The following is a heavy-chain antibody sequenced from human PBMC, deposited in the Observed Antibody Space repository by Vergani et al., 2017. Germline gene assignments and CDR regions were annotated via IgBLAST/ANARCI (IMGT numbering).Heavy chain of an antibody. D-gene: IGHD5-24*01. V-gene: IGHV3-23*01. CDR2: IKNTGDST. CDR1: GFTYSSYA. CDR3: GRGSDNYN. Sequence: EVQLLGSGGGLVQPGGSLRLSCAASGFTYSSYAMSWVRQGHGQGLEWVSSIKNTGDSTHYADSVKGRFTISRDNSKNTLYLQMNSLRVEDTAVYYCGRGSDNYNWGQGTLVTVSS. J-gene: IGHJ4*02.